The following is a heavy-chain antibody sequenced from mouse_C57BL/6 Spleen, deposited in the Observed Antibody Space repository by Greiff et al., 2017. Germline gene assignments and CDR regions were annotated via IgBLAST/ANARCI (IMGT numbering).Heavy chain of an antibody. J-gene: IGHJ2*01. CDR3: TRRPRFGY. CDR2: INPETGGT. Sequence: QVQLKESGAELVRPGASVTLSCKASGYTFTDYEMHWVKQTPVHGLEWIGAINPETGGTAYNQKFKGKAILTADKSSSTAYMELRSLTSGDSAVYYCTRRPRFGYWGQGTTLTVAS. CDR1: GYTFTDYE. V-gene: IGHV1-15*01.